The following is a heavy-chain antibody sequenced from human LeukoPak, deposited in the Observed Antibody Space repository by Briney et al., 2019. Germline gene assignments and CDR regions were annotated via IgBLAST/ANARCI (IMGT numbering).Heavy chain of an antibody. V-gene: IGHV1-3*03. J-gene: IGHJ4*02. D-gene: IGHD4-17*01. Sequence: ASVKVSCKASGYTFTSYGISWVGQAPGQRGEWRGWINAGNGNTKYSQEFQGRVTITRDTSATTAYMELSSLRSEDMAVYYCARADYGACMDYWGQGTLVTVSS. CDR1: GYTFTSYG. CDR3: ARADYGACMDY. CDR2: INAGNGNT.